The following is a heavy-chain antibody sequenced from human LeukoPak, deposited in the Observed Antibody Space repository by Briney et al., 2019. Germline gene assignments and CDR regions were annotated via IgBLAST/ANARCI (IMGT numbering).Heavy chain of an antibody. D-gene: IGHD1-26*01. Sequence: GGSLRLSCAASTFTFSSHGMSWVHQAPGKGPEWVSCISAGGDLTYYADSVKGRFTISRDNSKNTLYLQMNSLRTEDTAMYYCAKIGLIGNWYFDLWGRGNLVTVSS. CDR2: ISAGGDLT. CDR3: AKIGLIGNWYFDL. CDR1: TFTFSSHG. V-gene: IGHV3-23*01. J-gene: IGHJ2*01.